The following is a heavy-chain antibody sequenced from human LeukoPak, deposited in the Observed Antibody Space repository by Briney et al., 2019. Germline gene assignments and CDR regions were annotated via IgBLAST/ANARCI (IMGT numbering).Heavy chain of an antibody. D-gene: IGHD3-10*02. CDR3: ARRLLLRSWFDP. Sequence: SETLSLTCAVYGGSFSGYYWSWIRQPPGKGLEWIGEINHSGSTNYNPSLKSRVTISVDTSKNQFSLKLSSVTAADTAAYYCARRLLLRSWFDPWGQGTLVTVSS. J-gene: IGHJ5*02. CDR1: GGSFSGYY. CDR2: INHSGST. V-gene: IGHV4-34*01.